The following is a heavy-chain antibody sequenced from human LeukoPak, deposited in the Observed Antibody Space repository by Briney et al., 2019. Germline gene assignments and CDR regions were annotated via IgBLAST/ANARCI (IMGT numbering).Heavy chain of an antibody. CDR1: GGSISSYY. CDR3: ASESAANDAFDI. Sequence: SETLSLTCTVSGGSISSYYWSWIRQPAGKGPEWIGRIYTSGSTNYNPSLKSRVTMSVDTSKNQFSLKLSSVTAADTAVYYCASESAANDAFDIWGQGTMVTVSS. D-gene: IGHD2-2*01. CDR2: IYTSGST. J-gene: IGHJ3*02. V-gene: IGHV4-4*07.